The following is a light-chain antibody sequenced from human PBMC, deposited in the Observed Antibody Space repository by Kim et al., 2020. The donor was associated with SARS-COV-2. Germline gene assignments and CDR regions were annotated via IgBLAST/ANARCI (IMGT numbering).Light chain of an antibody. CDR2: GAS. CDR1: QSVSSSY. CDR3: QQYGSSQWT. J-gene: IGKJ1*01. V-gene: IGKV3-20*01. Sequence: PGEKAALSCRASQSVSSSYLAWYQQKPGQAPRLLIYGASSRATGIPDRFSGSGSGTDFTLTISRLEPEDFAVYYCQQYGSSQWTFGQGTKVDIK.